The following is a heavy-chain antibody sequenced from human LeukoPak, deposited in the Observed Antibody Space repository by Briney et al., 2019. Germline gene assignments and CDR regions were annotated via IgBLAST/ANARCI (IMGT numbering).Heavy chain of an antibody. CDR1: GYIFTSYG. CDR2: ISAYNGNT. V-gene: IGHV1-18*01. CDR3: ARIAAAGGWFDP. D-gene: IGHD6-13*01. Sequence: ASVKVSCKASGYIFTSYGISWVRQAPGQGLEWMGWISAYNGNTNYAQKLQGRVTMTTDTSTSTAYMELRSLRSDDTAVYYCARIAAAGGWFDPWGQGTLVTVSS. J-gene: IGHJ5*02.